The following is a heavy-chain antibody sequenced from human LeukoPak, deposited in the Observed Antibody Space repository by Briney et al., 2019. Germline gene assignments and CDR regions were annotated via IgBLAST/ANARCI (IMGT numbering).Heavy chain of an antibody. CDR3: AREVRYFDWLSALDY. CDR2: IWYDGSNK. CDR1: GFTFSSYG. D-gene: IGHD3-9*01. V-gene: IGHV3-33*01. J-gene: IGHJ4*02. Sequence: PGGSLRLSCAASGFTFSSYGMPWVRQAPGKGLEWVAVIWYDGSNKYYADSVKGRFTISRDNSKNTLYLQMNSLRAEDTAVYYCAREVRYFDWLSALDYWGQGTLVTVSS.